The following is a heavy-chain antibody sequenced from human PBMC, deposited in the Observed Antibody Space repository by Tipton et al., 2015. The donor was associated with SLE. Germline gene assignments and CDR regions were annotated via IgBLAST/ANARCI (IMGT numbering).Heavy chain of an antibody. CDR1: SGSITTNTYY. D-gene: IGHD4-17*01. V-gene: IGHV4-39*07. CDR2: IFFSGTT. Sequence: TLSLTCTVSSGSITTNTYYWAWIRQSPGKGLEWIGNIFFSGTTNYNPSLQSRVTISVDTSKNQFSLKLSSVTAADTAVYYCAINGDSDAFDIWGQGTMVTVSS. J-gene: IGHJ3*02. CDR3: AINGDSDAFDI.